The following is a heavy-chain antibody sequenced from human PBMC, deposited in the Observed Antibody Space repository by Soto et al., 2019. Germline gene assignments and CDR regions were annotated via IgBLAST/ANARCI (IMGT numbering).Heavy chain of an antibody. Sequence: SETLSLTCTVSGGSISNGYYYWSWIRQLPGKGLEWIGNIYYIGTTSYNPSLKSRATISIDTSKNQFSLKLRSVVAADTAMYYCAKNETTPPWIVTWGQGTQVTL. V-gene: IGHV4-31*03. CDR1: GGSISNGYYY. J-gene: IGHJ5*02. CDR3: AKNETTPPWIVT. CDR2: IYYIGTT. D-gene: IGHD1-1*01.